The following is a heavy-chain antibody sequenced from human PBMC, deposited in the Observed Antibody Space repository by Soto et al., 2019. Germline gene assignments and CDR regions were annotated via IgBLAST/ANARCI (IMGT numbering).Heavy chain of an antibody. CDR1: GFTFSSYA. J-gene: IGHJ6*02. D-gene: IGHD3-3*01. V-gene: IGHV3-30-3*01. CDR3: ARETYYDFWSGPYYGMDV. Sequence: GVLRLSCAASGFTFSSYAMHWVRQAPGKGLEWVAVISYDGSNKYYADSVKGRFTISRDNSKNTLYLQMNSLRAEDTAVYYCARETYYDFWSGPYYGMDVWGQGTTVTVSS. CDR2: ISYDGSNK.